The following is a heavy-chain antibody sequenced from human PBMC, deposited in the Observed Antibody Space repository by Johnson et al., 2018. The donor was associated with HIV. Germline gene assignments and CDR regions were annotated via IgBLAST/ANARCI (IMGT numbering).Heavy chain of an antibody. CDR3: AKDLPSGWDGGDAFDI. V-gene: IGHV3-7*01. Sequence: EVQLVESGGGVVRPGGSLRLSCAASGFTFSSYAMSWVRQAPGKGLEWVANIKQDGSEKYYVDSVKCRFTISRDNSKNTLYLQMNSLRAEDTAVYYCAKDLPSGWDGGDAFDIWGQGTMVIVSS. CDR1: GFTFSSYA. D-gene: IGHD6-19*01. CDR2: IKQDGSEK. J-gene: IGHJ3*02.